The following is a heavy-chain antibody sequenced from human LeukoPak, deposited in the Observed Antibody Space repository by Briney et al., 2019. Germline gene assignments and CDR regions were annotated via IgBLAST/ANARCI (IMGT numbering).Heavy chain of an antibody. CDR2: ISSSSSYI. D-gene: IGHD2-2*01. V-gene: IGHV3-21*01. Sequence: PGGSLRLSCAASGFTFSSYSMNWVRQAPGKGLEWVSSISSSSSYIYYADSVKGRFTISRDNAKNSLYLQMNSLRAEDTAVYYCARDKVLPQRRRFDIWGQGTMVTVSS. CDR3: ARDKVLPQRRRFDI. J-gene: IGHJ3*02. CDR1: GFTFSSYS.